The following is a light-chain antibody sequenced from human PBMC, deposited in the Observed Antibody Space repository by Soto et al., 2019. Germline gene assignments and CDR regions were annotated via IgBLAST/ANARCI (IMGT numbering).Light chain of an antibody. Sequence: QSALTQPRSVSGSPGQSVTISCTGTSSDVGGYNYVSWYQHHPGKAPKLMIYDVSERPSGVPDRFSGSKSGNTASLTISGLQAEDGADYYCCSYAGSYTFYVFGIGTKLTVL. CDR1: SSDVGGYNY. J-gene: IGLJ1*01. CDR3: CSYAGSYTFYV. CDR2: DVS. V-gene: IGLV2-11*01.